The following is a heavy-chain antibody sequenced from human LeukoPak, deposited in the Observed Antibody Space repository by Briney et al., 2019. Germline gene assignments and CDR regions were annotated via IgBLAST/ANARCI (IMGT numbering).Heavy chain of an antibody. CDR3: ARDFNFCPADS. CDR2: INQDGTAK. V-gene: IGHV3-7*01. J-gene: IGHJ4*02. Sequence: GGSLRLSCAASGFTFSSYWMTWIRQAPGKGLEWVANINQDGTAKSCVDSVKGRFTISRGNAKNSLYLQMNSLRAEDTAVYYCARDFNFCPADSWGQGTLVAVSS. D-gene: IGHD3-3*01. CDR1: GFTFSSYW.